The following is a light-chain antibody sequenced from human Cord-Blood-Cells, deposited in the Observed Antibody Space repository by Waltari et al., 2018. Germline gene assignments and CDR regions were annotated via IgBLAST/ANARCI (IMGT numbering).Light chain of an antibody. CDR2: EGS. CDR3: CSYAGSSTWV. V-gene: IGLV2-23*01. Sequence: QSALTQPASVSGSPGQSITISCTGTSSDVGSYNLVSWYQQHPGKAPKHMIYEGSKRRSGVSNRFSGHKSGHTDSLTISGLQAEDGADYYCCSYAGSSTWVFGGGTKLTVL. J-gene: IGLJ3*02. CDR1: SSDVGSYNL.